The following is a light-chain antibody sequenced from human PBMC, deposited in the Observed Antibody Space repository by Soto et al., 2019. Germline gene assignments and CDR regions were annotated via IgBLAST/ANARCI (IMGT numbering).Light chain of an antibody. J-gene: IGKJ1*01. V-gene: IGKV3-20*01. CDR3: QQYNSYPRT. Sequence: EIVLTQSPGTLSLSPGERATLSCRASQSVSSTYLIWYQQKPGQAPRLLIYDASSLESGVPSRFSGSGSGTEFTLTISSLQPDDFATYYCQQYNSYPRTFGQGTKVEIK. CDR1: QSVSSTY. CDR2: DAS.